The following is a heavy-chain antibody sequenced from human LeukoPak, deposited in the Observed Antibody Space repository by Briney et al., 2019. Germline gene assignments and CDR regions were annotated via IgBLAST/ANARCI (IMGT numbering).Heavy chain of an antibody. J-gene: IGHJ4*02. D-gene: IGHD1-26*01. CDR2: IYYSGST. CDR1: GGSISSTSYY. V-gene: IGHV4-39*01. CDR3: ARRKSGSYFAY. Sequence: KPSETLSLTCTVSGGSISSTSYYWVWIRQPPGKGLEWIGRIYYSGSTYYKPSLKSRVTISVDTSKNQFSLKLSSVTAADTAIYYCARRKSGSYFAYWGQGTLVTVSS.